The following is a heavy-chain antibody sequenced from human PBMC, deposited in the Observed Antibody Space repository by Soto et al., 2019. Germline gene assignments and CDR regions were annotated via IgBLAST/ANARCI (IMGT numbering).Heavy chain of an antibody. CDR1: GGSISSSSYY. CDR2: IYYSGST. V-gene: IGHV4-39*01. J-gene: IGHJ3*02. CDR3: ARRFCSGGSCYFGSAFDI. D-gene: IGHD2-15*01. Sequence: SETLSLTCTVSGGSISSSSYYWGWIRQPPGKGLEWIGSIYYSGSTYYNPSLKSRVTISVDTSKNQFSLKLSSVTAADTAVYYCARRFCSGGSCYFGSAFDIWGQGTMVTVSS.